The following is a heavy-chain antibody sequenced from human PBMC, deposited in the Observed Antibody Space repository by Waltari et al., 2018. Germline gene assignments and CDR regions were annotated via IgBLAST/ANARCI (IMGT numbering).Heavy chain of an antibody. D-gene: IGHD2-8*02. CDR1: GFTFSSSG. CDR3: ASCTGGNCYYYGFDV. CDR2: ISSDGSRK. Sequence: QVQLVESGGGVVQPGRSLRLSCAASGFTFSSSGMHWVRQTPGRGLGWVAVISSDGSRKSYEDSVKGRFSISRDNSKNSLSLEMNSLRPEDTAVYYCASCTGGNCYYYGFDVWGQGTTVTVSS. V-gene: IGHV3-30*03. J-gene: IGHJ6*02.